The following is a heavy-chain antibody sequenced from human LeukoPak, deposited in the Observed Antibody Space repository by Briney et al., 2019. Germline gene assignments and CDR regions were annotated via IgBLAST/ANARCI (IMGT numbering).Heavy chain of an antibody. J-gene: IGHJ6*03. CDR1: GYTFTSYD. Sequence: ASVKVSCKASGYTFTSYDINWVRQATGQGLEWMGWMNPNSGNTGYAQKFQGRVTMTRNTSISTAYMELSSLRSEDTAVYYCARSGDIVVVPAAMSDYYYYMDVWGKGTTVTISS. CDR3: ARSGDIVVVPAAMSDYYYYMDV. D-gene: IGHD2-2*01. CDR2: MNPNSGNT. V-gene: IGHV1-8*01.